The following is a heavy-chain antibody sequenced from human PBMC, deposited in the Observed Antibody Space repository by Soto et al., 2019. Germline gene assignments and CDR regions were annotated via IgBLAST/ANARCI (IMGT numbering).Heavy chain of an antibody. CDR2: IYGTGSTT. CDR3: ARDPKTSGGQHWAFNYFDS. V-gene: IGHV3-23*01. Sequence: PGGSLRLSCEASGFIFSNYAMTWVRQAPGKGLEWVSAIYGTGSTTYYADSVKGRFTISRDNSKSTLYLQVDSLRPEDAAVYYCARDPKTSGGQHWAFNYFDSWGQGTLVTVSS. CDR1: GFIFSNYA. D-gene: IGHD7-27*01. J-gene: IGHJ4*02.